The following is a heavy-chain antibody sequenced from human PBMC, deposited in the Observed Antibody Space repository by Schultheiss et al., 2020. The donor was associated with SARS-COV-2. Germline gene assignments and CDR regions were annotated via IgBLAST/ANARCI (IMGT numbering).Heavy chain of an antibody. CDR2: ISGNGGIR. V-gene: IGHV3-23*01. D-gene: IGHD3-3*01. CDR3: AKGTIFGVVTGFDY. J-gene: IGHJ4*02. Sequence: GGSLRLSCAASGFTFSNNVMTWVRQAPGKGLEWVSAISGNGGIRNYADSGKGRFTVSRDNSKNTLYLQMNSLRAEDTAVYYCAKGTIFGVVTGFDYWGQGTLVTVSS. CDR1: GFTFSNNV.